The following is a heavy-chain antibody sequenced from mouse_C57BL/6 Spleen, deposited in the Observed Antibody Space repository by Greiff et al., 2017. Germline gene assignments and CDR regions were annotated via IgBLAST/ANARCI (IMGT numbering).Heavy chain of an antibody. J-gene: IGHJ4*01. Sequence: QVQPPQPGAEPVKPGALVKTFRKASGYPLTSYWITWVKQRPGPGPEWIGDIYPGSGRTNYNEKFKSKATLTVDTSPSTAYMQLSSLTSEDSAVYYCARGGEYDVGGLAYWGQGTSVTVSS. D-gene: IGHD2-4*01. CDR3: ARGGEYDVGGLAY. V-gene: IGHV1-55*01. CDR1: GYPLTSYW. CDR2: IYPGSGRT.